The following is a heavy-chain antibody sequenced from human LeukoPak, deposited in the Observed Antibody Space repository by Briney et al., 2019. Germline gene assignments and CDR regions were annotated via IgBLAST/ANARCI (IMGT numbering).Heavy chain of an antibody. CDR2: VYYSGST. CDR3: ARNDSSGYFDY. D-gene: IGHD3-22*01. Sequence: PSETLSLTCAVSDYSISSGDYWGWIRQPPGKGLEWIGSVYYSGSTRYSPSLKSRVTISVDTSKNQFSLKLRSVTAADTALYYCARNDSSGYFDYWGQGTLVTVSS. V-gene: IGHV4-38-2*01. J-gene: IGHJ4*02. CDR1: DYSISSGDY.